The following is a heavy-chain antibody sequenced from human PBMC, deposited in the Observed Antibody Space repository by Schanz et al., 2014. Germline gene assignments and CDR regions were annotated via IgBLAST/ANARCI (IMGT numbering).Heavy chain of an antibody. Sequence: QVHLVQSGAEVKRPGASVKVSCKASEYIFTSYSMHWVRQAPGQRLEWMGWINTGSGDTKYSQNFQGRVTITRDTSASTAYMELSSLRSEDTAVYYCARSAGRDFWSGYYTRFDYWGQGTLVTVSS. V-gene: IGHV1-3*04. CDR3: ARSAGRDFWSGYYTRFDY. D-gene: IGHD3-3*01. J-gene: IGHJ4*02. CDR2: INTGSGDT. CDR1: EYIFTSYS.